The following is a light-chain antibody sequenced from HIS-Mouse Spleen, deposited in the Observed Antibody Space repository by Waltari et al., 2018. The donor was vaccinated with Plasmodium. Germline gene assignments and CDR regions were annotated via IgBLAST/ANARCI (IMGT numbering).Light chain of an antibody. CDR2: GAS. CDR1: QSVSSN. J-gene: IGKJ3*01. Sequence: EIVMTQSPATLSVSPGERATLSCSASQSVSSNLAGYQQKPGQAPRLLIYGASTRATGIPDRFSGSGSGTEFTLTISSLQSEDFAVYYCQQYNNWSFTFGPGTKVDIK. V-gene: IGKV3-15*01. CDR3: QQYNNWSFT.